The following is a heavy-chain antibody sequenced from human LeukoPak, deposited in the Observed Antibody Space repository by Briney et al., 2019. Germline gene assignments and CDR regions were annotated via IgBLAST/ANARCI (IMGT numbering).Heavy chain of an antibody. J-gene: IGHJ4*02. CDR3: ANYRDGYDLIGSYYFDY. CDR1: GFTFDAYS. Sequence: GGSLRLSCAASGFTFDAYSMYWVRQIPGRGLQFVGLISWHGGSPSYADSVRGRFTISRDNDKNLLFLQMNSLRSEDTGFYYCANYRDGYDLIGSYYFDYWGQGTLVTVSS. V-gene: IGHV3-43*01. CDR2: ISWHGGSP. D-gene: IGHD5-24*01.